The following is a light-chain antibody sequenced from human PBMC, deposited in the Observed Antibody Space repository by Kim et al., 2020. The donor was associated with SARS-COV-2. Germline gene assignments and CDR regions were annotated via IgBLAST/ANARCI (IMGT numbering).Light chain of an antibody. V-gene: IGKV3D-15*01. CDR2: GAS. CDR1: QIVSAD. J-gene: IGKJ5*01. CDR3: QQYKNWPPIT. Sequence: SPGEAATLSCSASQIVSADLAWYQQKSGQAPRLLIYGASTRATGIPARFSGSGSGTEFTLTISGLQSEDLAVYYCQQYKNWPPITFGQGTRLEIK.